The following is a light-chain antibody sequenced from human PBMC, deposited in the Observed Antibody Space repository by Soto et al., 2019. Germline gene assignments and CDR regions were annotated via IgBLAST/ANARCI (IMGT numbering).Light chain of an antibody. J-gene: IGKJ2*01. CDR2: AAT. CDR1: QSISTY. V-gene: IGKV1-39*01. CDR3: QQYGSSPYT. Sequence: DIQMTQSPSSLSASVGDRVTITCRASQSISTYLNWYQQKPGKAPRLLIFAATRLQRGVPSRFTGSGSGTDFTLTIKSLQTQASAVYSCQQYGSSPYTFGLGTKVDI.